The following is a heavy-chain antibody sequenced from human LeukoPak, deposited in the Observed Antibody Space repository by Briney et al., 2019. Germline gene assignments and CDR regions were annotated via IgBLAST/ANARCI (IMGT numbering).Heavy chain of an antibody. Sequence: GGSLGLSCAASGFTFSSYAMHWVRQAPGKGLEWVSAISGSGGSTDYADSVKGRFTISRDNSKNTLYLQMNSLRVEDTAVYYCANSYCGGDCYLPWGQGTLVTVS. CDR3: ANSYCGGDCYLP. D-gene: IGHD2-21*02. J-gene: IGHJ5*02. CDR2: ISGSGGST. CDR1: GFTFSSYA. V-gene: IGHV3-23*01.